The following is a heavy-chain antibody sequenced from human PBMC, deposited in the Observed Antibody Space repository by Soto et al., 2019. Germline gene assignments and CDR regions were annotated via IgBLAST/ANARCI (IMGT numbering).Heavy chain of an antibody. V-gene: IGHV4-30-4*01. CDR1: GGYIRGDYY. CDR2: VYHTGST. D-gene: IGHD3-22*01. CDR3: AREPYDITGNRIDS. J-gene: IGHJ5*01. Sequence: SETLCPTCTVSGGYIRGDYYWNLIRQAPGKGLEWIGYVYHTGSTYHNPSLKSRGSISVDTSNNQFSLKLSSVTAADTAVYFCAREPYDITGNRIDSWGQGIPVTVSS.